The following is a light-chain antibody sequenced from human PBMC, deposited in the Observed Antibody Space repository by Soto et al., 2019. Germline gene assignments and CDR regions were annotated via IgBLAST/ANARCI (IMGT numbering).Light chain of an antibody. CDR3: QQYNSYSTWT. CDR1: QSISSW. J-gene: IGKJ1*01. Sequence: DIQMTQSPSSLSASVGDRVTITCRASQSISSWLAWYQQKPGKAPKLLIYDASSLESGVPSRFSGSVSGTDFTLSISSLQPDDFATYYCQQYNSYSTWTFGQGTKVEIK. CDR2: DAS. V-gene: IGKV1-5*01.